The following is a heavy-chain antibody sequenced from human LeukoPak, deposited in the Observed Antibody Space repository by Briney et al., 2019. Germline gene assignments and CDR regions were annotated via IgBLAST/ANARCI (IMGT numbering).Heavy chain of an antibody. V-gene: IGHV4-4*02. CDR3: ARGGYDYGYYFNN. J-gene: IGHJ4*02. CDR1: GGSISSSNW. D-gene: IGHD5-12*01. Sequence: SETLSLTCAVSGGSISSSNWWSWVRQPPGRGLEWIGEIYHSGSTNYNPSLKSRVTISVDKSKNQFSLRLSSVTAADTAVHYCARGGYDYGYYFNNWGQGTLVTVSS. CDR2: IYHSGST.